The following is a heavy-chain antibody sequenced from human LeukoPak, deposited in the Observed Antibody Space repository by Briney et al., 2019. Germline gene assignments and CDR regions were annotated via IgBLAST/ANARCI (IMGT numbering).Heavy chain of an antibody. J-gene: IGHJ4*02. V-gene: IGHV3-21*01. CDR2: ISSSSSYI. Sequence: RXXCXXXXFTFSXYSMNWVRQAPGKGLEWVSSISSSSSYIYYADSVKGRFTISRDNAKNSLYLQMNSLRAEDTAVYYCARGPGYYDSSGYFDYWGQGTLVTVSS. CDR1: XFTFSXYS. D-gene: IGHD3-22*01. CDR3: ARGPGYYDSSGYFDY.